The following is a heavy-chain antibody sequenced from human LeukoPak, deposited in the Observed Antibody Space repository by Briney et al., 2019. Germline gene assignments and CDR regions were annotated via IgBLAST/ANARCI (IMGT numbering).Heavy chain of an antibody. Sequence: GESLKISCKGSGYSFTSYWIGWVRQMPGKGLEWMGIIYPGDSDTRYSPSFQGQVTISADKSISTAYLQWSSLKASDTAMYYCARNSIEGATQSPFDIWGQGTMVTVSS. CDR1: GYSFTSYW. CDR2: IYPGDSDT. CDR3: ARNSIEGATQSPFDI. J-gene: IGHJ3*02. V-gene: IGHV5-51*01. D-gene: IGHD1-26*01.